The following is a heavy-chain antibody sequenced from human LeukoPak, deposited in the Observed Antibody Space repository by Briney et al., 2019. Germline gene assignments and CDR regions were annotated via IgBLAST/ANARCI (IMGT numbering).Heavy chain of an antibody. D-gene: IGHD3-22*01. J-gene: IGHJ4*02. CDR3: ATAAYGSSGYYGSHPDY. V-gene: IGHV3-9*01. CDR2: ISWNSGSI. CDR1: GFTFDDYA. Sequence: GRSLRLSCAASGFTFDDYAMHWVRQAPGKGLEWVSGISWNSGSIGYADSVKGRFTISRDNAKNSLYLQMNSLRAEDTALYYCATAAYGSSGYYGSHPDYWGQGTLVTVSS.